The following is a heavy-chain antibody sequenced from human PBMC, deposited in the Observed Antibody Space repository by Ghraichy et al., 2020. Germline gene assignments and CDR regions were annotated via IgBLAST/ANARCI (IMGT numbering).Heavy chain of an antibody. CDR3: ASGGSSYTFDS. CDR2: IYNSGNT. J-gene: IGHJ4*02. Sequence: SETLSLTCTVSGGSIKSYYWNWIRQPLGKGLEWIGHIYNSGNTDFNPSLKSRVTMSGDTSKNQFSLKLTSVTAVDTAVYYCASGGSSYTFDSWGQGTLVTVSS. D-gene: IGHD6-19*01. V-gene: IGHV4-59*01. CDR1: GGSIKSYY.